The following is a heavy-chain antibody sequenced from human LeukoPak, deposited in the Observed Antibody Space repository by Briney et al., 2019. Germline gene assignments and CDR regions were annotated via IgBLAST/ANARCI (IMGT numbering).Heavy chain of an antibody. CDR2: IYTSGST. J-gene: IGHJ4*02. Sequence: SQTLSLTCTVSGASISSGGYYWSWIRQPAGKGLEWIGRIYTSGSTNYNPSLKSRVTISLDTSKSQFPLKLNSVTAADTAMYYCAREPAAGSGNYWGQGTLVTVSS. CDR1: GASISSGGYY. V-gene: IGHV4-61*02. D-gene: IGHD3-10*01. CDR3: AREPAAGSGNY.